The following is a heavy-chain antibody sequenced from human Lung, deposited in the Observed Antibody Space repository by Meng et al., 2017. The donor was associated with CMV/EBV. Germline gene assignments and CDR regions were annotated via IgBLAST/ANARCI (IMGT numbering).Heavy chain of an antibody. D-gene: IGHD3-10*01. CDR1: AVTFSNVW. V-gene: IGHV3-15*01. CDR2: IKSETDGGTT. J-gene: IGHJ4*02. CDR3: TTDRTWVGGVEN. Sequence: SAVTFSNVWLSWVRQAPGKGLEWVGRIKSETDGGTTDYAAPVKGRFTISRDESKNTLYLQMNSLKTDDTAVYYCTTDRTWVGGVENWGQGTLVTVSS.